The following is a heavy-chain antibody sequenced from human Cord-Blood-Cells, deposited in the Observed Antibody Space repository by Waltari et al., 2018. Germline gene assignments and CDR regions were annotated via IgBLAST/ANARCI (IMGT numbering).Heavy chain of an antibody. CDR3: ARERVAGGDY. V-gene: IGHV3-33*01. CDR1: GFTFSSYG. D-gene: IGHD6-19*01. CDR2: IWYGRNNK. J-gene: IGHJ4*02. Sequence: QVQLVESGGGVVQPGRSLRLSCAASGFTFSSYGMHWVRQAPGKGVEGVAVIWYGRNNKYYADSVKGRFTISRDNSKNTLSLQMNSLRAEDTAVYYCARERVAGGDYWGQGTLVTVSS.